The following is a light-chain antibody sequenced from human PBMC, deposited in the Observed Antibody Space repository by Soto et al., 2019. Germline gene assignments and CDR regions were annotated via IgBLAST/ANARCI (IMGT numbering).Light chain of an antibody. CDR1: QDVSSN. Sequence: EMVFPPSPDTLAVSPGARATLSCRASQDVSSNLAWYQQKPGQAPSLLIYGASTRATGTPARFSGSGSGTEFTLTISSLQSEDYAVYYCQQYNNWPRITFGQGTRLEIK. CDR2: GAS. J-gene: IGKJ5*01. CDR3: QQYNNWPRIT. V-gene: IGKV3-15*01.